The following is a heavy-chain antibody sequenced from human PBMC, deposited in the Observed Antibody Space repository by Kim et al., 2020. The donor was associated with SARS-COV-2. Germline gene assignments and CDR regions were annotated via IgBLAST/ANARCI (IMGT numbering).Heavy chain of an antibody. CDR2: INHSGST. CDR1: GGSFSGYY. J-gene: IGHJ4*02. V-gene: IGHV4-34*01. CDR3: ARRFARRGGAHPVDY. Sequence: SQTLSLTCGVYGGSFSGYYWSWIRQPPGKGLEWIGEINHSGSTNYNPSLKSRATVSVDTSKNQFSLKLKSVTAADTAVYYCARRFARRGGAHPVDYWGQGTLVTVSS. D-gene: IGHD3-10*01.